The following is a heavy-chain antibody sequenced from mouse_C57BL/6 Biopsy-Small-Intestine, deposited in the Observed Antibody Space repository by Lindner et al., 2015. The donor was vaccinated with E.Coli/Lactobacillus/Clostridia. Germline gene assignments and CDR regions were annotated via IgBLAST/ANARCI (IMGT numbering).Heavy chain of an antibody. D-gene: IGHD4-1*01. V-gene: IGHV1-82*01. Sequence: VQLQESGAELAKPGASVKISCKASGYAFSSSWMNWVKQRPGKGLEWIGRIYPGDGDTNYNGKFKGKATLTADKSSSTAYMQLSSLTSEDSAVYFCAREIPNLYFDYWGQGTTLTVSS. CDR1: GYAFSSSW. CDR2: IYPGDGDT. CDR3: AREIPNLYFDY. J-gene: IGHJ2*01.